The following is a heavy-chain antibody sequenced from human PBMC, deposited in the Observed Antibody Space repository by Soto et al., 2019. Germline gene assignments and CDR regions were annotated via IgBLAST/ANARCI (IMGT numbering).Heavy chain of an antibody. V-gene: IGHV4-61*01. CDR3: ARVADSSSWFFDY. CDR1: GGSVSSGSYY. CDR2: IYYSGST. J-gene: IGHJ4*02. D-gene: IGHD6-13*01. Sequence: SETLSLTCTVSGGSVSSGSYYWSWIRQPPGKGLEWIGYIYYSGSTNYNPSLKSRVTISVDTSKNQFSLKLSSVTAADTAVYYCARVADSSSWFFDYWGQGTLVTVSS.